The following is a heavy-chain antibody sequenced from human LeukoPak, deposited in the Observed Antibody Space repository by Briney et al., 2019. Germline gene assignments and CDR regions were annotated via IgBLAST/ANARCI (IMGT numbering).Heavy chain of an antibody. CDR3: ASPPAGYSSSWYGN. V-gene: IGHV4-59*10. D-gene: IGHD6-13*01. Sequence: SETLSLTCAVYGGSFSGYYWSWIRQPARKGLEWIGRIYTSGSTNYNPSLKSRVTISVDTSKNQFSLKLSSVTAADTAVYYCASPPAGYSSSWYGNWGQGTLVTVSS. J-gene: IGHJ4*02. CDR1: GGSFSGYY. CDR2: IYTSGST.